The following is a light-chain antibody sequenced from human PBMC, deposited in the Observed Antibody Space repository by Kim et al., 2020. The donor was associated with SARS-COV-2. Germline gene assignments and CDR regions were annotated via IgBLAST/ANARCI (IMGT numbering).Light chain of an antibody. J-gene: IGKJ2*01. CDR2: KAS. Sequence: DIQMTQSPSTLSASVGDRVTITCRASQSISSWLAWYQQKPGKAPKLLIYKASSLESGVPSRFSGSGSGTEFTLTISSLQPDDFATYYCQQYNSYSAYTFGQGTKLEI. CDR1: QSISSW. V-gene: IGKV1-5*03. CDR3: QQYNSYSAYT.